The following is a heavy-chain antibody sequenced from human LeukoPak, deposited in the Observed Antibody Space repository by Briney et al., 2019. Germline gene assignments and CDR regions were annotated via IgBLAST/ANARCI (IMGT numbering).Heavy chain of an antibody. Sequence: GGSLRLSCAASGFSFSSYGMHWVRQAPGKGLEWVAVIWNDGTNKYYGDSVKGRFTISRDNSKNTVYLQMNSLRDEDTAVYYCAREVGSGWPPFDHWGQGTLVTVSS. V-gene: IGHV3-33*01. CDR2: IWNDGTNK. CDR1: GFSFSSYG. CDR3: AREVGSGWPPFDH. D-gene: IGHD6-19*01. J-gene: IGHJ4*02.